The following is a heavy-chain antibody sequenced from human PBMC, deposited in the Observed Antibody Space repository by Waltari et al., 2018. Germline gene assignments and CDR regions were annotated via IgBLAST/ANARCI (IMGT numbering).Heavy chain of an antibody. J-gene: IGHJ5*02. CDR1: GGSISSESYY. D-gene: IGHD3-9*01. Sequence: QLQLQESGPGLVKPSETLSLTCTVSGGSISSESYYWGWIRQPPGKGLEWSGIISYSGITYYNPSLKRRVTIAVDTSKNQFSLKLSFVTAADTAVYYCARLSYHIVTGYGWFDPWGLGTLVTVSS. V-gene: IGHV4-39*01. CDR2: ISYSGIT. CDR3: ARLSYHIVTGYGWFDP.